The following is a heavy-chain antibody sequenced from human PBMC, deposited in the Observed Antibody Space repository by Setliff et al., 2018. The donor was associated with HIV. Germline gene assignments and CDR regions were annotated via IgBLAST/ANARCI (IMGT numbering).Heavy chain of an antibody. CDR3: ARRIDDSGSFPDKNWFDT. CDR2: IFSSGST. J-gene: IGHJ5*02. Sequence: PSETLSLTCTVSGDSISSYSWNWIRQSPGGGLEWIGFIFSSGSTNDNPSLQSRVTMSIYTAKNQFSLRLTSVTAADTAVYYCARRIDDSGSFPDKNWFDTWGQGSLVTVSS. CDR1: GDSISSYS. D-gene: IGHD3-10*01. V-gene: IGHV4-4*09.